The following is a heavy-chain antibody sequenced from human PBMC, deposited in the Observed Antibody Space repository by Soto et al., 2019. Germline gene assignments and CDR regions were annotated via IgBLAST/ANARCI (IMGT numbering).Heavy chain of an antibody. V-gene: IGHV4-59*01. CDR3: ARGEDAFFYYGLDV. CDR1: GGSISGSY. J-gene: IGHJ6*02. Sequence: SETLSLTCTVSGGSISGSYWSWIRQTPGKVLEWVGYIHYSGSTNYNPSLKSRVTMSVDSAKNQFSLQLSSVTAADTAVYFCARGEDAFFYYGLDVWGQGITVTVSS. CDR2: IHYSGST.